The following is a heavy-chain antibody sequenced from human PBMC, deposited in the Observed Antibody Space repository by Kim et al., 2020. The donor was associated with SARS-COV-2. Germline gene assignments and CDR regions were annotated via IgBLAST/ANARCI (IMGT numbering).Heavy chain of an antibody. V-gene: IGHV3-11*05. Sequence: GGSLRLSCAASGFSFSDYHMTWFRQAPGKGLEWVSYITDRSSNTDYADSVKGRFTISRDNAKNSLYLQMNSLRAEDTAVYYCARGGYQFEYWGQGTLATVSS. D-gene: IGHD2-2*01. CDR1: GFSFSDYH. J-gene: IGHJ4*02. CDR2: ITDRSSNT. CDR3: ARGGYQFEY.